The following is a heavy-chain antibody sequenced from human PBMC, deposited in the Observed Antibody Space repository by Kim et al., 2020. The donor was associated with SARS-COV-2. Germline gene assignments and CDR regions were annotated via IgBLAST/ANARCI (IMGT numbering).Heavy chain of an antibody. CDR2: INPNSGGT. J-gene: IGHJ1*01. CDR3: ARVRGYSYGYEP. CDR1: GYTFTGYY. Sequence: ASVKVSCKASGYTFTGYYMHWVRQAPGQGLEWMGWINPNSGGTNYAQKFQGRVTKTRDTSISTAYMELSRLRSDDTAVYYCARVRGYSYGYEPWGQGTLVTVSS. D-gene: IGHD5-18*01. V-gene: IGHV1-2*02.